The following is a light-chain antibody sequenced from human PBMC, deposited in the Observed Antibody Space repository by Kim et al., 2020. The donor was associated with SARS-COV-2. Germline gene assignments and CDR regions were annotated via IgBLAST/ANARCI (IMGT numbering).Light chain of an antibody. J-gene: IGKJ4*01. Sequence: EIVLTQSPGTLSLSPGERATLSCRASQSVSSSYLAWYQQKPGQAPRLLIYGASSRATGIPDRFSGSGSGTDFTLTISRLEPEDFAVYYCQQYDISPLTFGGGTNVDIK. CDR2: GAS. V-gene: IGKV3-20*01. CDR1: QSVSSSY. CDR3: QQYDISPLT.